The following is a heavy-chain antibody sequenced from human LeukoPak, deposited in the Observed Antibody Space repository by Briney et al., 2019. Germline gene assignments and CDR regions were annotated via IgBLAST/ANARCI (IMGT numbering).Heavy chain of an antibody. CDR3: ARDLPHNSSGHDAFEI. CDR1: GYTFTSYG. Sequence: GASVKVSCKASGYTFTSYGISWVRQAPGQGLEWMGWISAYNGNTSYAQKLQGRVTMTTDTSTSTAYMELSSLRSEDTAVYYCARDLPHNSSGHDAFEIWGQGTMVTVSS. CDR2: ISAYNGNT. J-gene: IGHJ3*02. V-gene: IGHV1-18*01. D-gene: IGHD6-19*01.